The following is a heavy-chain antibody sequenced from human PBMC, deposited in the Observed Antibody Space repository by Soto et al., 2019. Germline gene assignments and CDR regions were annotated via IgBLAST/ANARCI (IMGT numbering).Heavy chain of an antibody. D-gene: IGHD2-21*01. Sequence: PSETLSLTCTVSGGSITSYNWNWLRQPPGKALEWIGYVYNSGSTNYNPSLKSRVTISVDTSKNQFSLKVNSVTAADTAVYYCARRDVVAVTGSLDNWLDPWGQGILVTVSS. CDR2: VYNSGST. CDR1: GGSITSYN. J-gene: IGHJ5*02. CDR3: ARRDVVAVTGSLDNWLDP. V-gene: IGHV4-59*01.